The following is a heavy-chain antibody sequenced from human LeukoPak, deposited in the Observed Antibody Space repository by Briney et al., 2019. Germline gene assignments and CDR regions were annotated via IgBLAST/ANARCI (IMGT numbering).Heavy chain of an antibody. D-gene: IGHD2-21*02. V-gene: IGHV4-34*01. CDR3: ARGPVDCGGDCYSYFDY. CDR2: INHSGST. CDR1: GFTFSSYS. Sequence: GSLRLSCAASGFTFSSYSMNWIRQPPGKGLEWIGEINHSGSTNYNPSLKSRVTISVDTSKNQFSLKLSSVTAADTAVYYCARGPVDCGGDCYSYFDYWGQGTLVTVSS. J-gene: IGHJ4*02.